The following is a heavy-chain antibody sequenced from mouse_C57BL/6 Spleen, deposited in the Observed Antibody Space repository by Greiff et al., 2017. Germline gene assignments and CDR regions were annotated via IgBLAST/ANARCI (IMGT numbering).Heavy chain of an antibody. CDR3: ARATTVVATDY. J-gene: IGHJ2*01. Sequence: VQLQQSGPELVKPGASVKISCKASGYTFTDYYINWVKQRPGQGLEWIGWIFPGSGSTYDNEKFKGKATLTVAKSSSTAYMLLSSLTSEDSAVFFCARATTVVATDYWGQGTTLTVSS. V-gene: IGHV1-75*01. D-gene: IGHD1-1*01. CDR2: IFPGSGST. CDR1: GYTFTDYY.